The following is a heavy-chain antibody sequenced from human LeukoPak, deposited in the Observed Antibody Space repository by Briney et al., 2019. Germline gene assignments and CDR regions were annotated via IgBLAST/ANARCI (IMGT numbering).Heavy chain of an antibody. CDR2: IIPIFGTA. D-gene: IGHD2-21*02. CDR3: ARESVPPYCGGDCCLYY. J-gene: IGHJ4*02. V-gene: IGHV1-69*05. Sequence: SVKVSCKASGGTFSSYAISWLRQAPGQGLEWMGRIIPIFGTANYAQKFQGRVTITTDESTSTAYMELSSLRSEDTAVYYCARESVPPYCGGDCCLYYWGQGTLVTVSS. CDR1: GGTFSSYA.